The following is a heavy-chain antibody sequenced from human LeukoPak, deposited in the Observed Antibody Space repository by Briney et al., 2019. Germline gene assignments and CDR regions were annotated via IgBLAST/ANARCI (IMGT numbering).Heavy chain of an antibody. CDR1: GGSISSYY. D-gene: IGHD2-2*03. V-gene: IGHV4-59*08. CDR3: ARRTSDGYPDY. J-gene: IGHJ4*02. Sequence: SETLSLTCTVSGGSISSYYWSWIRQPPGKGLEWIGYIYYSGSTNYNPSLKSRVTISVDTSKNQFSLKLSSVTAADTAVYYCARRTSDGYPDYWGQGTLVTVSS. CDR2: IYYSGST.